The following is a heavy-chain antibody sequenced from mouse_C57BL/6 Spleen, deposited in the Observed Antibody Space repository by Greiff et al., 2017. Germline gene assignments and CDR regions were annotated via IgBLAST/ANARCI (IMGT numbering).Heavy chain of an antibody. CDR2: ISSGGSYT. Sequence: EVKLMESGGDLVKPGGSLKLSCAASGFTFSSYGLSWVRQTPDKRLEWVATISSGGSYTYYPASVKGRFTISRDNAKNTLYLQMSSLKSEDTAMYYCARQEELGRAWFAYWGQGTLVTVSA. J-gene: IGHJ3*01. CDR1: GFTFSSYG. D-gene: IGHD4-1*01. CDR3: ARQEELGRAWFAY. V-gene: IGHV5-6*01.